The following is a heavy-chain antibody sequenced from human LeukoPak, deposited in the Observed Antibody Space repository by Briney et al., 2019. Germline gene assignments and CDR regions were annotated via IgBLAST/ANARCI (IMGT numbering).Heavy chain of an antibody. CDR3: ARGIRIVGATIEYFDY. J-gene: IGHJ4*02. CDR2: IYYSGST. V-gene: IGHV4-59*11. Sequence: SETLSLTCTVSGGSISSHYWSWIRQPPGKGLEWIGYIYYSGSTNYNPSLKSRVTISVDTSKNQFSLKLSSVTAADTAVYYWARGIRIVGATIEYFDYWGQGTLVTVSS. D-gene: IGHD1-26*01. CDR1: GGSISSHY.